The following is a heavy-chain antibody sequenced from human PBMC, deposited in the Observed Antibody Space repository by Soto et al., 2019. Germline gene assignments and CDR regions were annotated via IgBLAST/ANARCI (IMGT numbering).Heavy chain of an antibody. V-gene: IGHV1-24*01. Sequence: ASVKVSCKVSGYTLTELSMHWVRKAPGKGLEWMGGFDPEDGETIYAQKFQRRVTMTEDKSTDIAYMELSSLRSEDTAVYYCATFTTTVTTSVDWFDPWGQGTLVTVSS. D-gene: IGHD4-4*01. CDR2: FDPEDGET. CDR3: ATFTTTVTTSVDWFDP. CDR1: GYTLTELS. J-gene: IGHJ5*02.